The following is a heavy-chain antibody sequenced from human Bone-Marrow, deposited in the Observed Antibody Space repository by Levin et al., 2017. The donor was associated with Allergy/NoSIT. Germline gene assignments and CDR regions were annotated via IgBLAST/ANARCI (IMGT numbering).Heavy chain of an antibody. CDR3: ARDPPGYYYDSSGHGAFDI. J-gene: IGHJ3*02. CDR2: IYSGGST. CDR1: GFTVSSNY. V-gene: IGHV3-66*01. D-gene: IGHD3-22*01. Sequence: GGSLRLSCAASGFTVSSNYMSWVRQAPGKGLEWVSVIYSGGSTYYADSVKGRFTISRDNSKNTLYLQMNSLRAEDTAVYYCARDPPGYYYDSSGHGAFDIWGQGTMVTVSS.